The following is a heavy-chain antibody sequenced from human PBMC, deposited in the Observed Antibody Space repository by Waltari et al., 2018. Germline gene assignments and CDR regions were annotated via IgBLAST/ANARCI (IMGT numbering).Heavy chain of an antibody. J-gene: IGHJ5*02. CDR2: INQDGSTK. CDR3: ARVVSRTRQFDP. V-gene: IGHV3-7*04. CDR1: GFTFGNYW. Sequence: EVQLVESGGGLVQPGGSMRLSCAASGFTFGNYWMSWVRQAPGKGREWVANINQDGSTKNSMDSVKGRFTISRDNADNSLYLQLSSLRAEDTAFYYCARVVSRTRQFDPWGQGTLVTVSP. D-gene: IGHD1-7*01.